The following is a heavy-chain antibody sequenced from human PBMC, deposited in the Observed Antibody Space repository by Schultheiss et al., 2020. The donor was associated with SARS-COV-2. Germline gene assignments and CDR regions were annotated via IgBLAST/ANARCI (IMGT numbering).Heavy chain of an antibody. V-gene: IGHV3-21*04. Sequence: GESLKISCAASGFSFSTYTMNWVRQAPGKGPEWVSSISSTSSHIYYADSVKGRFTISRDNSMNTLFLLMNSPRVEDTAVYYCVQGYYFDYWGQGTLVTVSS. CDR1: GFSFSTYT. CDR2: ISSTSSHI. CDR3: VQGYYFDY. D-gene: IGHD6-6*01. J-gene: IGHJ4*02.